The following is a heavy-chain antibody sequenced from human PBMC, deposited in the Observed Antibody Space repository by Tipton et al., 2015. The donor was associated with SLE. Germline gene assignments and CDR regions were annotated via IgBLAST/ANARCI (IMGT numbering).Heavy chain of an antibody. CDR2: IGYSGTT. J-gene: IGHJ5*02. V-gene: IGHV4-31*03. CDR3: ARRVAAAGRTEWFDP. Sequence: TLSLTCTVSGGSLTSGGNYWSWIRQHPGKGLEWIGYIGYSGTTYYNPSLKSRVTISADMSKNQFSLKVTSVTAADTAVYYCARRVAAAGRTEWFDPWGQGTLVTVSS. D-gene: IGHD6-13*01. CDR1: GGSLTSGGNY.